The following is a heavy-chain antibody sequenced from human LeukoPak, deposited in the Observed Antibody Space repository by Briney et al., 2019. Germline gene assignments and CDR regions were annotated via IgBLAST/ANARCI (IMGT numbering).Heavy chain of an antibody. CDR1: GYTFTSYY. CDR2: INPSGGST. CDR3: ASQVGSYYYYYYMDV. D-gene: IGHD2-2*01. Sequence: ASVKVSCKASGYTFTSYYMHWVRQAPGQGLEWMGIINPSGGSTSYAQKFQGRVTMTRDMSTSTVYMELSSLRSEDTAVYYCASQVGSYYYYYYMDVWGKGTTVTVSS. J-gene: IGHJ6*03. V-gene: IGHV1-46*01.